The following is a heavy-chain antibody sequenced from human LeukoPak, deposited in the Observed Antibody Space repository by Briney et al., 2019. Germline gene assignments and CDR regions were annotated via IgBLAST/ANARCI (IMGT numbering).Heavy chain of an antibody. CDR2: IRSKLNGSAT. J-gene: IGHJ4*02. D-gene: IGHD6-13*01. CDR1: GFAFSDSA. CDR3: TTLHSGTVFES. Sequence: GGSLRLSCAASGFAFSDSAIHWVRQTSGKGLEWLCRIRSKLNGSATAYGASAEGRFTVSRDDSKNTAYLQMNSLRTEDTALYYCTTLHSGTVFESWGRGTLVTVSS. V-gene: IGHV3-73*01.